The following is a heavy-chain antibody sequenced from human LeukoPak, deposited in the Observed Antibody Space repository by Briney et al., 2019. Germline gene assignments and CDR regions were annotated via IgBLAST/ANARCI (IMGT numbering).Heavy chain of an antibody. D-gene: IGHD6-13*01. V-gene: IGHV3-23*01. CDR3: ARDGYSNYWYLNL. Sequence: GGSLRLSCAASGFSFSSYAMSWVRQAPGKGLEWVSSISGTGGRTYYADSVKGRFTISRDNSKNTLDLQMNSLRADDTAVYYCARDGYSNYWYLNLWGQGTLVTVSS. CDR1: GFSFSSYA. J-gene: IGHJ1*01. CDR2: ISGTGGRT.